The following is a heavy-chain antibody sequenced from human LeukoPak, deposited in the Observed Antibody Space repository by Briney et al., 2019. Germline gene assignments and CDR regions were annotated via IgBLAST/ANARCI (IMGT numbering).Heavy chain of an antibody. CDR2: IWYDGSNK. D-gene: IGHD6-6*01. V-gene: IGHV3-33*01. Sequence: GRSLRLSCAASGFTFSSYGMHWVRQAPGKGLEWVAVIWYDGSNKYYADSVKGRFTISRDNSKNTLYLQMNSLRAEDTAVYYCAREDYSSPSGNWFDPWGQGTLVTVSS. J-gene: IGHJ5*02. CDR3: AREDYSSPSGNWFDP. CDR1: GFTFSSYG.